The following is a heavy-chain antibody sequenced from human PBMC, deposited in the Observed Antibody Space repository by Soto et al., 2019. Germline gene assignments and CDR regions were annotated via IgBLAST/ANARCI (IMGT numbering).Heavy chain of an antibody. Sequence: SETLSLTCTVSGGSISTTSYYWGWIRQPPGKGLEWIGSIYYSGSTYYNPSLKSRVTISVDTSKNQFSLKLSSVTAADTAVYYCACIFSGGYGYGFYYYGMDVWGQGTTVTVSS. CDR3: ACIFSGGYGYGFYYYGMDV. V-gene: IGHV4-39*01. CDR1: GGSISTTSYY. CDR2: IYYSGST. J-gene: IGHJ6*02. D-gene: IGHD5-18*01.